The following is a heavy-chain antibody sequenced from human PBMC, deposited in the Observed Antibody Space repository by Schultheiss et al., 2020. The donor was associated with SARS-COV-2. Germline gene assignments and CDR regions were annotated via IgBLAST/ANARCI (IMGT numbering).Heavy chain of an antibody. J-gene: IGHJ6*02. V-gene: IGHV3-33*01. CDR3: ARDLGYLPQPYYYYAMDV. CDR1: GFTFSIYG. Sequence: GGSLRLSCAASGFTFSIYGMHWVRQAPGKGLEWVAVIWYDGSNKYCADSVKGRFTISRDNSKNTLYLQMNSLRAEDTAVYYCARDLGYLPQPYYYYAMDVWGQGTTVTVSS. CDR2: IWYDGSNK. D-gene: IGHD1-14*01.